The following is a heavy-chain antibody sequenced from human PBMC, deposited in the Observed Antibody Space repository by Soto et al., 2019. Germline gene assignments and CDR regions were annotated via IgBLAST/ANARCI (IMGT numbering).Heavy chain of an antibody. D-gene: IGHD1-1*01. Sequence: EVQLLESGGGLVQPGGSLRLSCADSGFTFSTYALSWVRQAPGKGLEWVSAINERGGSTYYADSVKGRFTISRDNSKNTLYLQMNSLRAEDTALYYCAKDKSGTTAFDIWGQKTMVTVSS. CDR3: AKDKSGTTAFDI. J-gene: IGHJ3*02. CDR2: INERGGST. V-gene: IGHV3-23*01. CDR1: GFTFSTYA.